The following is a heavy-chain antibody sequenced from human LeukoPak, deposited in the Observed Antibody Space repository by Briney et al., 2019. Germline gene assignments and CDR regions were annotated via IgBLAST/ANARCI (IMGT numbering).Heavy chain of an antibody. CDR3: ARDSISYGRYYYGMDV. Sequence: SVKVSCKASGGTFSSYAISWVRQAPGQGLEWMGRIIPILGIANYAQKFQGRVTITADKSTGTAYMELSSLRSEDTAVYYCARDSISYGRYYYGMDVWGQGTTVTVSS. V-gene: IGHV1-69*04. J-gene: IGHJ6*02. D-gene: IGHD5-18*01. CDR1: GGTFSSYA. CDR2: IIPILGIA.